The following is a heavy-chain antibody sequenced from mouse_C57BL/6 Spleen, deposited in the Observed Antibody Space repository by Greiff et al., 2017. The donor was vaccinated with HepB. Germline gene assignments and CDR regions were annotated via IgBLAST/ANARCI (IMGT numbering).Heavy chain of an antibody. D-gene: IGHD1-1*01. CDR3: ARGGSSYAMDY. CDR2: IEPSDSYT. V-gene: IGHV1-50*01. Sequence: QVQLQQPGAELVKPGASVKLSCKASGYTFTSYWMQWVKQRPGQGLEWIGEIEPSDSYTNYNQKFKGKATLTVDTSSSTAYMQLSSLTSEDSAVYYCARGGSSYAMDYWGQGTSVTVSS. CDR1: GYTFTSYW. J-gene: IGHJ4*01.